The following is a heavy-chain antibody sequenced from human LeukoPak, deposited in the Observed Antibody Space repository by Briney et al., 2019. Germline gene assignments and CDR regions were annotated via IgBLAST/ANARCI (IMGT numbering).Heavy chain of an antibody. CDR1: GFTFSSYA. Sequence: GGSLRLSCAASGFTFSSYAMSWVRQAPGKGLEWVSAISGSGGSTYYADSVKGRFTISRDNSKNTLYLQMNSLRAEDTAVYYCAKDRITMIVVVGYYFDYWGQGTLVTVSS. V-gene: IGHV3-23*01. CDR2: ISGSGGST. D-gene: IGHD3-22*01. CDR3: AKDRITMIVVVGYYFDY. J-gene: IGHJ4*02.